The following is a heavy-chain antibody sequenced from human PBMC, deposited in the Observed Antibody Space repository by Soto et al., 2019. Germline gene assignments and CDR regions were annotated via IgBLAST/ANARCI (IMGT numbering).Heavy chain of an antibody. CDR1: GGSFSGYY. Sequence: QVQLQQWGAGLLKPSETLSLTCAVYGGSFSGYYWSWIRQPPGKGLEWIGEINHSGSTNYNPSLRSRVTISVDTSKNQFSLKLSSVTAADTAVYYCARFHCSSTSCYSRHGWFDPWGQGTLVTVSS. V-gene: IGHV4-34*01. CDR3: ARFHCSSTSCYSRHGWFDP. D-gene: IGHD2-2*01. J-gene: IGHJ5*02. CDR2: INHSGST.